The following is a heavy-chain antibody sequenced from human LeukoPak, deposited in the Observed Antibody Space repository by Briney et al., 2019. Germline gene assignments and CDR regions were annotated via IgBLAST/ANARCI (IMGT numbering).Heavy chain of an antibody. D-gene: IGHD2-2*01. CDR3: AKSAEDCSSTSCQYPLPDY. V-gene: IGHV3-33*08. CDR2: IWYGGSNK. CDR1: GFTFSSYG. Sequence: PGRSLRLSCAASGFTFSSYGMHWVRQAPGKGLEWVAVIWYGGSNKYYADSVKGRFTISRDNSKNTLYLQMNSLRAEDTAVYYCAKSAEDCSSTSCQYPLPDYWGQGTLVTVSS. J-gene: IGHJ4*02.